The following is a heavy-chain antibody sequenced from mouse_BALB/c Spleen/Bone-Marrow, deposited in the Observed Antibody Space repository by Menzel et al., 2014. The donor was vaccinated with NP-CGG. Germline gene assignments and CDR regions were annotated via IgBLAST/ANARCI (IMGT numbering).Heavy chain of an antibody. CDR2: IDPANGNT. CDR1: GFNIKDTY. CDR3: AVYDYEGFAY. J-gene: IGHJ3*01. D-gene: IGHD2-4*01. V-gene: IGHV14-3*02. Sequence: VQLQQSGAELVKPGASVKLSCTATGFNIKDTYMHWVKQRPEQGLEWIGRIDPANGNTKYDPKFQGKATITADTSSNTAYLQLSSLTSEDTAVYYCAVYDYEGFAYWGQGTLVTVSA.